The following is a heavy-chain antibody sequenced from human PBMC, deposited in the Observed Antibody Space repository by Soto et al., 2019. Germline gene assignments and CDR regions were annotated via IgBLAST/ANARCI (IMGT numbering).Heavy chain of an antibody. V-gene: IGHV3-21*01. CDR2: ISTSSSYI. Sequence: PWGSLRLSCAASGFTFSSYSMNWVRQAPGKGLEWVSSISTSSSYIYYADSVKGRFTISRDNAKNSLYLQMNSLRAEDTAVYYCARELTTVTSFDYWGQGTLVTVSS. CDR1: GFTFSSYS. CDR3: ARELTTVTSFDY. D-gene: IGHD4-17*01. J-gene: IGHJ4*02.